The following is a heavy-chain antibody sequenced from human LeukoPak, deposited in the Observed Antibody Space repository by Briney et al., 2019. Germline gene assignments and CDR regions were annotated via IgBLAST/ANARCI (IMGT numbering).Heavy chain of an antibody. CDR3: ASHSGSYPSGFDY. CDR2: IIPILGIA. V-gene: IGHV1-69*04. D-gene: IGHD1-26*01. CDR1: GGTFSSYA. Sequence: EASVKVSCKASGGTFSSYAISWVRQAPGQGLEWMGRIIPILGIANYAQKFQGRVTITADKSTSTAYMELSSLRSEDTAVYYCASHSGSYPSGFDYWGQGTLVTVSS. J-gene: IGHJ4*02.